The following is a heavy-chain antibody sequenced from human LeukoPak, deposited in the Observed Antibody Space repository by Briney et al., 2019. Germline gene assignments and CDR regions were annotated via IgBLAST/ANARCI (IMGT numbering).Heavy chain of an antibody. J-gene: IGHJ4*02. CDR1: GFTFSSYA. D-gene: IGHD3-22*01. Sequence: GGSLRLSCAASGFTFSSYAMSWVRQAPGKGLEWVSAISGSGGSTYYADSVKGRFTISRDNTKNTLYLQMNSLRAEDTAVYYCARPGYYYDSSGYYGYYFDYWGQGTLVTVSS. CDR3: ARPGYYYDSSGYYGYYFDY. V-gene: IGHV3-23*01. CDR2: ISGSGGST.